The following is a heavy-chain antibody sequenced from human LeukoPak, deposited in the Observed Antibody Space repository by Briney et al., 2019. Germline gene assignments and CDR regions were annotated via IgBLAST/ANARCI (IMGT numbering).Heavy chain of an antibody. D-gene: IGHD3-9*01. J-gene: IGHJ4*02. CDR1: GGSISSYY. CDR2: IYTNGST. CDR3: ARQARIELRYFDWLPEG. Sequence: SETLSLTCTVSGGSISSYYWSWIRQPAGKGLEWIGRIYTNGSTNYNPSLKSRVTMSLDTSKNHLSLKLSSVTAADTAVYYCARQARIELRYFDWLPEGWGQGTLVTVSS. V-gene: IGHV4-4*07.